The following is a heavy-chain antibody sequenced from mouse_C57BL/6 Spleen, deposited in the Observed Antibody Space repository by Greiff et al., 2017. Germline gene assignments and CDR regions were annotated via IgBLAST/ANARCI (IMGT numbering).Heavy chain of an antibody. CDR3: ANYGSSYDYAMDY. CDR2: FHPYNDDT. V-gene: IGHV1-47*01. J-gene: IGHJ4*01. Sequence: VQLQQSGAELVKPGASVKMSCKASGYTFTTYPIEWMKQNHGKSLEWIGNFHPYNDDTKYNEKFKGKATLTVEKSSSTVYLELSRLTSDDSAVYDCANYGSSYDYAMDYWGQGTSVTVSS. CDR1: GYTFTTYP. D-gene: IGHD1-1*01.